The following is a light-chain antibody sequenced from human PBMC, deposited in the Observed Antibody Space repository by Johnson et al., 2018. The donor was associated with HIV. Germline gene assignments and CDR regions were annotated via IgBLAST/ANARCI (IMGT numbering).Light chain of an antibody. CDR2: AND. J-gene: IGLJ1*01. Sequence: QLVLTQPPSVSAAPGQKVTISCSGSNSNIGNNYVSWYQHLPGTAPKLLIYANDKRPSGIPDRFSGSRSGTSATLGITGLQPGDEADYYCGAWDSGLTAGVFGTGTKVTVL. CDR3: GAWDSGLTAGV. CDR1: NSNIGNNY. V-gene: IGLV1-51*01.